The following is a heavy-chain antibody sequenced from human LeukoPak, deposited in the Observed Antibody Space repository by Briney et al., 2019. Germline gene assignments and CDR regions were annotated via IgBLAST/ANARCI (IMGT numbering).Heavy chain of an antibody. CDR1: GGSISSYS. J-gene: IGHJ4*02. D-gene: IGHD6-19*01. V-gene: IGHV4-59*08. CDR3: ARLYSSGWRYFDY. Sequence: SETLSLTCTVSGGSISSYSWGWIRQPPGKGLEWSGYIYHTGSTNYNPSLRSRVTISLDTSKNHFSLKLNSVTAADTAVYYCARLYSSGWRYFDYWGQGTLVTVSS. CDR2: IYHTGST.